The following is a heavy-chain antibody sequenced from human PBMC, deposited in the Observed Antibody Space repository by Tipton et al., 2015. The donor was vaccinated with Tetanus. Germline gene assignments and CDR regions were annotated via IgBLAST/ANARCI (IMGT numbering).Heavy chain of an antibody. D-gene: IGHD2-21*02. CDR1: GVTFGNNA. V-gene: IGHV3-33*07. J-gene: IGHJ6*02. Sequence: SLRLSCAASGVTFGNNAMYWVRQAPGKGLEWVASIWSDGSSGHYAHFVKGRFTISRDTSKNTLSLQMNSLRADDTGVYYCARVGPDEVTGFNYHYGLDVWGQGTTVIVSS. CDR3: ARVGPDEVTGFNYHYGLDV. CDR2: IWSDGSSG.